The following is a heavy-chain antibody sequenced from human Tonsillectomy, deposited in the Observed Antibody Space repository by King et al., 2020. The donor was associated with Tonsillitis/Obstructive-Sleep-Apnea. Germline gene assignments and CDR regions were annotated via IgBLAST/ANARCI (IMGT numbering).Heavy chain of an antibody. V-gene: IGHV3-43*01. D-gene: IGHD6-13*01. CDR2: ISCDGGST. CDR1: GFTFDDYT. Sequence: VQLVESGGVVVQPGGSLRLSCAASGFTFDDYTMHWVRQAPGKVLEWVSLISCDGGSTYYGDSVNGRLTLSRDNSNNSPYLQMNSLRTEDTALYYCAKDGGAAARRKYYMDVWGKGTTVTVSS. CDR3: AKDGGAAARRKYYMDV. J-gene: IGHJ6*03.